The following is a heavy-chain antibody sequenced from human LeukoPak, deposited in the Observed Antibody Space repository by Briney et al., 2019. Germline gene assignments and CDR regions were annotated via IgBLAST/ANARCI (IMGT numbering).Heavy chain of an antibody. Sequence: PSGTLSLTCAVYGGSFSGYYWSWIRQPPGKGLEWIGEINHSGSTNYNPSLKSRVTISVDTSKNQFSLKLSSVTAADTAVYYCARAKIAVAGTADYWGQGTLVTVSS. D-gene: IGHD6-19*01. CDR1: GGSFSGYY. V-gene: IGHV4-34*01. CDR3: ARAKIAVAGTADY. CDR2: INHSGST. J-gene: IGHJ4*02.